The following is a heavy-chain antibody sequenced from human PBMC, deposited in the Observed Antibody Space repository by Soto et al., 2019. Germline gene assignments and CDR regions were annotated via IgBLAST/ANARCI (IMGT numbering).Heavy chain of an antibody. CDR2: IYSGGST. D-gene: IGHD2-2*01. Sequence: EVPLVESGGGLVQPGGSLRLSCAASGFTVSSNYMSWVRQAPGKGLEWVSVIYSGGSTYYADSVKGRFTISRDNSKNTLYLQMNSLRAEDTAVYYCARDSSQLLPPLFFDYWGQGTLVTVSS. V-gene: IGHV3-66*01. CDR1: GFTVSSNY. CDR3: ARDSSQLLPPLFFDY. J-gene: IGHJ4*02.